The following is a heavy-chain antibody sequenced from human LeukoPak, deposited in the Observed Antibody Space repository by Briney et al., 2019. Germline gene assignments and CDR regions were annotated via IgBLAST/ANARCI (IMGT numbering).Heavy chain of an antibody. Sequence: GASLRLSCAASGFSLSNYGMTWVRQAPGKGLEWVSAISGGATSTYYADSVKGRFTISRDNSKSTLYLEMNSLRADDTAVYYCAKDSPVATYWGQGTRVTVSS. CDR1: GFSLSNYG. D-gene: IGHD4-23*01. CDR2: ISGGATST. CDR3: AKDSPVATY. J-gene: IGHJ4*02. V-gene: IGHV3-23*01.